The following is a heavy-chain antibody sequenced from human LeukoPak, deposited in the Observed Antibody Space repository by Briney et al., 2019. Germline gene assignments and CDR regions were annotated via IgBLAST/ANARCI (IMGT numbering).Heavy chain of an antibody. CDR1: GVSFSGYN. V-gene: IGHV4-34*01. D-gene: IGHD3-22*01. J-gene: IGHJ4*02. Sequence: SETLSLTCAVYGVSFSGYNRSWIRQPPGKGLEWIGEINHSGSTKYNPSLKSRVTISVDTSKNQFYPKLSSVTAADTAVYYCARGGYYDSSGYYYRSFDYWGQGTLVTVSS. CDR3: ARGGYYDSSGYYYRSFDY. CDR2: INHSGST.